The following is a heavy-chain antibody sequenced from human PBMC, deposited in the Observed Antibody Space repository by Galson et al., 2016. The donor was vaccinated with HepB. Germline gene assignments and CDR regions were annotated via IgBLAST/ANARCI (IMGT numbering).Heavy chain of an antibody. CDR3: TGVMGVPL. D-gene: IGHD3-10*01. CDR1: GYTFAAYF. Sequence: SVKVSCKASGYTFAAYFMAWVRQATGQGLEWMGWINPKNGGTKYTQKFQGRVTMTRDTSSSTAYTELSSLRSDDTAVYFCTGVMGVPLWGQGTLVTVSS. CDR2: INPKNGGT. J-gene: IGHJ4*02. V-gene: IGHV1-2*02.